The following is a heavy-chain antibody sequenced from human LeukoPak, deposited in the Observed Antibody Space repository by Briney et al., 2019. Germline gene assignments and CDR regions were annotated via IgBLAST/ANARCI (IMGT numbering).Heavy chain of an antibody. Sequence: GGSLRLSCVASGITFSNYAVSWVRQAPEKGLDWVSVISGSAHKIRYADSVKGRFTISRDNSENIVYLQMNNLRADDTAVYYCAKSVVVITFRFDDWGQGALVTVSS. J-gene: IGHJ4*02. D-gene: IGHD2-15*01. CDR1: GITFSNYA. V-gene: IGHV3-23*01. CDR3: AKSVVVITFRFDD. CDR2: ISGSAHKI.